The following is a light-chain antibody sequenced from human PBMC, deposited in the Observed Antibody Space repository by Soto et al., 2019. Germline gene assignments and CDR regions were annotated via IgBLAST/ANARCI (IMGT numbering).Light chain of an antibody. V-gene: IGKV1-5*03. CDR2: EAS. J-gene: IGKJ1*01. Sequence: DIRMTQSPSTLSTSVGDRVTITCRASQNIKSWLAWYQQKPGKAPKLLIYEASNLESGVPSRFSGSRSGTDFTLTISSLQPDDFATYYCQQYNSYPWTFGQGTKMEV. CDR3: QQYNSYPWT. CDR1: QNIKSW.